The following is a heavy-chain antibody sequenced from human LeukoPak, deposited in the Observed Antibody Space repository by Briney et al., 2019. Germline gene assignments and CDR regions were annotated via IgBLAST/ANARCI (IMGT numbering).Heavy chain of an antibody. V-gene: IGHV3-48*03. D-gene: IGHD3-22*01. CDR3: AREKPYYYDSSGPFDY. CDR2: ISSSGSTI. Sequence: GGSLRLSCAASGFTFSSYEMNWVSQAPGKGLEWVSYISSSGSTIYYADSVKGRFTISRDNAKNSLYLQMNSLRAEDTAVYYCAREKPYYYDSSGPFDYWGQGTLVTVSS. J-gene: IGHJ4*02. CDR1: GFTFSSYE.